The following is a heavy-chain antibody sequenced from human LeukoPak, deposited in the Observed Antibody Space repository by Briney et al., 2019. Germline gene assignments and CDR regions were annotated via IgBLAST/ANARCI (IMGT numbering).Heavy chain of an antibody. J-gene: IGHJ3*02. V-gene: IGHV3-7*01. CDR2: IKQDGSEK. CDR1: EFTFSNYL. CDR3: GIDKEEGSRAPYGFHI. Sequence: PGGSLRLSCVASEFTFSNYLMTWVRQAPGKGLEWVANIKQDGSEKYYVDSVKGRFTISRDNAKNSLYLQMDSLRGEDTAVYFCGIDKEEGSRAPYGFHIWGQGTMVTVSS. D-gene: IGHD3-10*01.